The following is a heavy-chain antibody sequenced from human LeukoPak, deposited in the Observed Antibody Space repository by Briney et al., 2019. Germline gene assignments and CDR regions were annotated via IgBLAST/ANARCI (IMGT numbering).Heavy chain of an antibody. CDR2: ISSNGGST. CDR3: ARGALGYCSSTSCFATQFGA. J-gene: IGHJ5*02. Sequence: GGSLRLSCAASGFTFSSYAMHWVRQAPGKGLEYVSAISSNGGSTYYANSVKGRFTISRDNSKNTLYLQMGSPRAEDMAVYYCARGALGYCSSTSCFATQFGAWGQGTLVTVSS. CDR1: GFTFSSYA. D-gene: IGHD2-2*01. V-gene: IGHV3-64*01.